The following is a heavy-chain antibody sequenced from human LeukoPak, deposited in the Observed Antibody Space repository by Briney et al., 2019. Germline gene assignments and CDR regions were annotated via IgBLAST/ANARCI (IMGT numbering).Heavy chain of an antibody. Sequence: GASVKVSRKASGYTFTSYDINWVRQATGQGLEWMGWMNPNSGNTGYAQKFQGRVTITADTSTDTAYMELSSLRSEDTAVYYCATGLVRRGYYYYYMDVWGKGTTVTVSS. J-gene: IGHJ6*03. CDR3: ATGLVRRGYYYYYMDV. CDR2: MNPNSGNT. D-gene: IGHD6-13*01. V-gene: IGHV1-8*01. CDR1: GYTFTSYD.